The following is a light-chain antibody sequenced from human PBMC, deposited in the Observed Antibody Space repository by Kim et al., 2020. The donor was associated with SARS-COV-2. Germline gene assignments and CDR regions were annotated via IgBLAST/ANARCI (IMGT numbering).Light chain of an antibody. CDR1: QSLAYRDGYTY. J-gene: IGKJ5*01. CDR3: MQGTHWPVT. CDR2: RVS. Sequence: DVVTTQSPLSPPVTLGQPASIPCRSSQSLAYRDGYTYLNWFQQRPGQSPRRLISRVSNRDSGVPDRFSGSGSGTDFTLKISRVETEDIGFYYCMQGTHWPVTFGQGTRLEIK. V-gene: IGKV2-30*01.